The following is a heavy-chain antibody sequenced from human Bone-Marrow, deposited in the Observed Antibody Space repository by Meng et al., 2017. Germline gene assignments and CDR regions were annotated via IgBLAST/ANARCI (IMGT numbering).Heavy chain of an antibody. Sequence: ETLSLTCAASGFTFSSYAMHWVRQAPGKGLEYVSGISSYGDTTYYGTSVKGRFTISRDDSKNTLYLQMGNVRGEDMAVYYCASGYRSSWSYFDYWGPGALVTVSS. D-gene: IGHD6-13*01. V-gene: IGHV3-64*01. J-gene: IGHJ4*02. CDR1: GFTFSSYA. CDR3: ASGYRSSWSYFDY. CDR2: ISSYGDTT.